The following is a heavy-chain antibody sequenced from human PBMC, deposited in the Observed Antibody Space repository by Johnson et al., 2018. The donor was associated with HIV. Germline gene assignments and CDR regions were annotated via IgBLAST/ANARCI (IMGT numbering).Heavy chain of an antibody. V-gene: IGHV3-13*01. CDR2: IGTAGDT. Sequence: VQLVESGGGLVQPGGSLRLSCAASGFTFSSYDMHWVRKATGKGLEWVSAIGTAGDTYYPGSVKGRFTISRENAKNSLYLQMNSLRAEDTAVYYCAKVETYVGATTRLTGAFDIWGQGTM. J-gene: IGHJ3*02. D-gene: IGHD1-26*01. CDR1: GFTFSSYD. CDR3: AKVETYVGATTRLTGAFDI.